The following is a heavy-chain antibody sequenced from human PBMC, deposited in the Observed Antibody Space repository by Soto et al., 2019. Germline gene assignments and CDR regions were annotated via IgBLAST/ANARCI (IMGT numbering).Heavy chain of an antibody. CDR2: IYYTGST. D-gene: IGHD5-12*01. CDR1: RGSISTYY. J-gene: IGHJ3*01. Sequence: QVQLQESGPGLVKPSETLSLICTVSRGSISTYYWSWIRQPPGKGLEWIGDIYYTGSTSYTPSLKSLVTISLDTAKNQFSLRLTSVTAADTDVYSCARDSSGDDYTGFEVLGQGTMVPVSS. V-gene: IGHV4-59*01. CDR3: ARDSSGDDYTGFEV.